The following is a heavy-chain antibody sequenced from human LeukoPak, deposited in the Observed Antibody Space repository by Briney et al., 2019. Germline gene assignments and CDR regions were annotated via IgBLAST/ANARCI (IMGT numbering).Heavy chain of an antibody. CDR2: IYYSGST. D-gene: IGHD5-18*01. J-gene: IGHJ4*02. CDR1: GGSISSYS. Sequence: SETLSLTCSVSGGSISSYSWSWIRQPPGKGLEWIGYIYYSGSTNYNPSLKSRVTISVDTSKNQFSLKLSSVTAADAAVYYCARHLRGYSYAFVYWGQGTLVTVSS. V-gene: IGHV4-59*08. CDR3: ARHLRGYSYAFVY.